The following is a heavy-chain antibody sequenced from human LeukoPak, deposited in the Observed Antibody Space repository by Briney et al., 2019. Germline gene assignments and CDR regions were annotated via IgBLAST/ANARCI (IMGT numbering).Heavy chain of an antibody. J-gene: IGHJ5*02. CDR3: VHDNWYGSQSLWFDP. Sequence: SGPTLVKPTQTLTLTCTLSGISLTTSGVGVGWIRQPPGGALEWLALIYWDDEKLYSPSLKTRLTITKDPSKNQVVLTMTNMDPVDTGTYFCVHDNWYGSQSLWFDPWGQGTLVTVSS. CDR1: GISLTTSGVG. V-gene: IGHV2-5*02. D-gene: IGHD1-20*01. CDR2: IYWDDEK.